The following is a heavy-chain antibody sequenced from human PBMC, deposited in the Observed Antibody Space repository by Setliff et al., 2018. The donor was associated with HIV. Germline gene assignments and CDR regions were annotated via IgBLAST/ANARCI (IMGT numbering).Heavy chain of an antibody. V-gene: IGHV4-59*08. Sequence: TSETLSLTCTVSGGSISSYYWSWIRQPPGKGLEWIGYIYYSGSTNYNPSLKSRVTISVDTSKNQISLKLNFVTAADTAVYYCARAPTGEFDYWGQGTLVTVSS. CDR1: GGSISSYY. J-gene: IGHJ4*02. CDR2: IYYSGST. CDR3: ARAPTGEFDY. D-gene: IGHD7-27*01.